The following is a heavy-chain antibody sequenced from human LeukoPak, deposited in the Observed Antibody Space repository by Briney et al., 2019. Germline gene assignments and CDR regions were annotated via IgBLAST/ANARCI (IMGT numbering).Heavy chain of an antibody. V-gene: IGHV1-69*13. Sequence: SVKVSCKASGGTFSSYAISWVRQAPGQGLEWMGGIIPIFGTANYAQKFQGRVTITADESASTAYMELSSLRSEDTAVYYCAAIRNGYNWNSFDYWGQGTLVTVSS. CDR1: GGTFSSYA. CDR3: AAIRNGYNWNSFDY. J-gene: IGHJ4*02. CDR2: IIPIFGTA. D-gene: IGHD1-7*01.